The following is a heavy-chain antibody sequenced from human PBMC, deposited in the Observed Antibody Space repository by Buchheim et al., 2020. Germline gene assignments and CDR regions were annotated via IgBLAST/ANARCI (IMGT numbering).Heavy chain of an antibody. Sequence: QVQLQESGPGLVKPSQTLSLTCTVSGGSISSDSYYWSWIRQPAGKGLEWIGRIYTSGSTNYNPSLKSRVTISVDTSKNQFSLKLSSVTAADTAVYYCAREGPYCSGGSCYTYGMDVWGQGTT. CDR2: IYTSGST. D-gene: IGHD2-15*01. V-gene: IGHV4-61*02. CDR1: GGSISSDSYY. CDR3: AREGPYCSGGSCYTYGMDV. J-gene: IGHJ6*02.